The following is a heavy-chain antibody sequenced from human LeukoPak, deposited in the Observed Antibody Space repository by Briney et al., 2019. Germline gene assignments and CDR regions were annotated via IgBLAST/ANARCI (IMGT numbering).Heavy chain of an antibody. J-gene: IGHJ4*02. CDR1: GFTFSSYS. V-gene: IGHV3-23*01. CDR2: ISGNGGDT. CDR3: AKGRTLVGGSTRSYDY. D-gene: IGHD1-26*01. Sequence: GGTLRLSCAASGFTFSSYSMSWVRQAPGKGLEWVSVISGNGGDTFYADSVKGRFTISRDNSKHTLYLRMNSLRVEDTAVYYCAKGRTLVGGSTRSYDYWGQGTLVTVSS.